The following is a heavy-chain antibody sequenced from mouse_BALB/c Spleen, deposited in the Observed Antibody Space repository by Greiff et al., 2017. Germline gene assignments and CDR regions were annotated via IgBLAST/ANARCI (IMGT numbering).Heavy chain of an antibody. Sequence: VMLVESGGGLVQPGGSRKLSCAASGFTFSSFGMHWVRQAPEKGLEWVAYISSGSSTIYYADTVKGRFTISRDNPKNTLFLQMTSLRSEDTAMYYCARSGGKGDAMDYWGQGTSVTVSS. V-gene: IGHV5-17*02. J-gene: IGHJ4*01. CDR2: ISSGSSTI. CDR1: GFTFSSFG. D-gene: IGHD1-1*02. CDR3: ARSGGKGDAMDY.